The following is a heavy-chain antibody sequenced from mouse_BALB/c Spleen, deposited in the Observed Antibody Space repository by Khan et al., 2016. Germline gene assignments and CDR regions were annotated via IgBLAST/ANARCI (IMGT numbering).Heavy chain of an antibody. D-gene: IGHD2-12*01. CDR2: IWGDGRT. V-gene: IGHV2-6-7*01. J-gene: IGHJ3*01. CDR1: GFSLTGYG. CDR3: ASDYDVFAY. Sequence: VQLQESGPGLVAPSQSLSITCTVSGFSLTGYGVNWVRQPPGKGLEWLGKIWGDGRTDYNSALKSRVSISKDNSKSQVFLKLNSLQTDDTANYYCASDYDVFAYWGQGTLVIVSA.